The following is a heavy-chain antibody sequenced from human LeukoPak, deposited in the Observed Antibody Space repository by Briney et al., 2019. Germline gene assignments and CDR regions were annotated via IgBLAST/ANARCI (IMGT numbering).Heavy chain of an antibody. CDR1: GFTFSSDT. CDR2: VTESGGIT. D-gene: IGHD3-10*01. CDR3: AKGSSGNYYY. Sequence: GGSLRLSCVASGFTFSSDTMTWVRQAPGKALEWVSSVTESGGITSYADSVKGRFTISRDNSKNTLYLQMNSLRADDTATYYCAKGSSGNYYYWGQGTLVTV. J-gene: IGHJ4*02. V-gene: IGHV3-23*01.